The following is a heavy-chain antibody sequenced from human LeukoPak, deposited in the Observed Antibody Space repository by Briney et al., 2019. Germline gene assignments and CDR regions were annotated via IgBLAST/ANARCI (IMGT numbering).Heavy chain of an antibody. D-gene: IGHD3-22*01. CDR1: GDTVSRNTAT. CDR3: ARGPSSGSWYFDL. V-gene: IGHV6-1*01. J-gene: IGHJ2*01. CDR2: TYYRSRWFN. Sequence: SQTLSLTCGISGDTVSRNTATWNWIRQSPSRDLEWLGRTYYRSRWFNDNSESVKSRIIITPDTSKNHFSLQLNSVTPEDTAVYYCARGPSSGSWYFDLWGRGTLVIVSS.